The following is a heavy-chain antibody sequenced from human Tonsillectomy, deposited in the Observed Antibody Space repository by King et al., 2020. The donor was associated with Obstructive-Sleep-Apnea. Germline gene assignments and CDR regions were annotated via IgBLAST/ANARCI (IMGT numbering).Heavy chain of an antibody. V-gene: IGHV4-59*08. CDR3: ARHDVATVRAAAFDI. CDR2: IYYSGST. D-gene: IGHD5-12*01. Sequence: QLQESGPGLVKPSETLSLTCTVSGGSISSYYWSWIRQPPGKGLEWIGYIYYSGSTNYNPSLKSRVTISVDTSKNQFSLKLSSVTAADTAVYDCARHDVATVRAAAFDIWGQGTMVTVSS. J-gene: IGHJ3*02. CDR1: GGSISSYY.